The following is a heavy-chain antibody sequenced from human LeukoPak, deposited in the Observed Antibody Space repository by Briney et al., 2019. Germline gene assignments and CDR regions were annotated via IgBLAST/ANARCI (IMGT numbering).Heavy chain of an antibody. V-gene: IGHV3-23*01. Sequence: GGSLRLSCAASGFTFSSYAMSWVRQAPGKGLEWVSAISGSGGSTYYADSVKGRFTISRDNSKNTLYLQMNSLRAEDTAVYYCAYLMLRYSSGFDYRGQGTLVTVSS. CDR1: GFTFSSYA. CDR3: AYLMLRYSSGFDY. D-gene: IGHD6-19*01. CDR2: ISGSGGST. J-gene: IGHJ4*02.